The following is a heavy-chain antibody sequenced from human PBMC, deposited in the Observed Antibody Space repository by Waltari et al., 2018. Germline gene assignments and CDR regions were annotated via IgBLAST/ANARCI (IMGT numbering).Heavy chain of an antibody. CDR1: GGSISSSSYY. CDR3: ARRGYSSSPYYYMDV. Sequence: QLQLQASGPGLVKPSETLSLTCTVSGGSISSSSYYCGWIRQPPGKGLEGIGSIYYSGSTYYNPSLKSRVTISVDTSKNQFSLKLSSVTAADTAVYYCARRGYSSSPYYYMDVWGKGTTVTVSS. D-gene: IGHD6-6*01. V-gene: IGHV4-39*01. J-gene: IGHJ6*03. CDR2: IYYSGST.